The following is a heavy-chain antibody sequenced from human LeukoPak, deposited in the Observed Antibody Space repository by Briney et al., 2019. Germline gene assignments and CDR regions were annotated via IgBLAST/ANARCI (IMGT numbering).Heavy chain of an antibody. CDR2: INTDGTST. V-gene: IGHV3-74*01. J-gene: IGHJ4*02. D-gene: IGHD6-13*01. Sequence: GGSLRLSCAASGFTFSSHWMHWVRQAPGKGLVWVSRINTDGTSTSYAGSVKGRFTISSDNAKNTLYLQMNRLRAEDTAVYYCARVLIAATGRDCWGQGTLVTVSS. CDR1: GFTFSSHW. CDR3: ARVLIAATGRDC.